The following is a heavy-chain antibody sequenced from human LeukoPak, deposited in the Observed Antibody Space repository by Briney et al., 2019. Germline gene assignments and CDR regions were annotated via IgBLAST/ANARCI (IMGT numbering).Heavy chain of an antibody. CDR3: AIYDRAPACFDY. J-gene: IGHJ4*02. D-gene: IGHD5/OR15-5a*01. Sequence: SGGSLRLSCAASGFTFSSYAMSWVRQAPGKGLEWVSAISGSGGSTYYADSVKGRFTISRDNSKNPLYLQMNSLRAEDTAVYYCAIYDRAPACFDYWGQGTLVTVSS. V-gene: IGHV3-23*01. CDR2: ISGSGGST. CDR1: GFTFSSYA.